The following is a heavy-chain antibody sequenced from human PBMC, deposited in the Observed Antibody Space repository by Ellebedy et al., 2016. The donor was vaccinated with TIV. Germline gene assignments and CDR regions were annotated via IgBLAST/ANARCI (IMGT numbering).Heavy chain of an antibody. D-gene: IGHD1-14*01. CDR3: ARVNGPEPTDAFDI. V-gene: IGHV4-30-4*01. CDR2: IYYSGST. J-gene: IGHJ3*02. CDR1: GGSISSGDYY. Sequence: SETLSLTCTVSGGSISSGDYYWSWIRQPPGKGPEWIGYIYYSGSTYYNPSLKSRVTISVDTSRNQFSLKLSSVTATDTAVYYCARVNGPEPTDAFDIWGQGTMVTVSS.